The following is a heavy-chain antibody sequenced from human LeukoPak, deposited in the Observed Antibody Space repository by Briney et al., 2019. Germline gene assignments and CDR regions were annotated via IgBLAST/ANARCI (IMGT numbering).Heavy chain of an antibody. J-gene: IGHJ5*02. CDR2: IYATGST. V-gene: IGHV4-61*02. Sequence: ASETLSLTCTVSGGSISSGNYYWSWIRQPAGKDLEWIGRIYATGSTNYNPSLKSRVTISIDKSKNQFSLNLNSVTAADTAVYYCARGVGSSESNWFDPWGQGTLATVSS. CDR3: ARGVGSSESNWFDP. CDR1: GGSISSGNYY. D-gene: IGHD1-26*01.